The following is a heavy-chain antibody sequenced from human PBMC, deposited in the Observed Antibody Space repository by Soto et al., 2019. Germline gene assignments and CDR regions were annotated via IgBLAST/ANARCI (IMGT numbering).Heavy chain of an antibody. J-gene: IGHJ4*02. Sequence: AGSLRLSCAASGFTFSNYGMSWVRQAPGKGLEWVSALPEIGTNTYYADSVKGRFTISRDNSKNTLFLQINNLRAGDTAVYYCAKKSGVGATWSFDYWGQGTLVTVSS. CDR3: AKKSGVGATWSFDY. CDR1: GFTFSNYG. V-gene: IGHV3-23*01. D-gene: IGHD1-26*01. CDR2: LPEIGTNT.